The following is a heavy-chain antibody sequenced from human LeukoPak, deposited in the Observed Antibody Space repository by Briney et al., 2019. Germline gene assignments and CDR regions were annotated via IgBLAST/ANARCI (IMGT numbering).Heavy chain of an antibody. V-gene: IGHV4-39*07. CDR2: IYYSGST. Sequence: SETLSLTCTVSGGSISSSSYYWGWIRQPLGKGLEWIGSIYYSGSTYYNPSLKSRVTISVDTSKNQFSLKLSSVTAADTAVYYCARADDSSGYYYFDYWGQGTLVTVSS. J-gene: IGHJ4*02. D-gene: IGHD3-22*01. CDR3: ARADDSSGYYYFDY. CDR1: GGSISSSSYY.